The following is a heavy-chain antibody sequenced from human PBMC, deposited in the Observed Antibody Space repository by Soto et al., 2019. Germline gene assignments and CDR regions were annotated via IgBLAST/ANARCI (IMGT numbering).Heavy chain of an antibody. CDR2: ISSYNGHT. D-gene: IGHD1-1*01. CDR1: GYSFVSYG. CDR3: AREGPPNLN. J-gene: IGHJ4*02. V-gene: IGHV1-18*01. Sequence: ASVKVSCKASGYSFVSYGMSWVRRAPGQGLEWMGWISSYNGHTNFAQKFQGRITMTTDTSTSTAYMELRSLRSDDTAVYYCAREGPPNLNWSQGTLVTVSS.